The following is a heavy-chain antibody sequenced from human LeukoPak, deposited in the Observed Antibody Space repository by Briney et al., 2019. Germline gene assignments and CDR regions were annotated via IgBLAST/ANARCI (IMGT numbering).Heavy chain of an antibody. Sequence: SETLSLTCAVSGGSISSGGYSWSWIRQPPGKGLEWIGYIYYSGSTNYNPSLKSRVTISVDTSKNQFSLKLSSVTAADTAVYYCARGSRYCSSTSCYKGTVAWGQGTLVTVSS. D-gene: IGHD2-2*02. CDR1: GGSISSGGYS. V-gene: IGHV4-61*08. CDR2: IYYSGST. J-gene: IGHJ5*02. CDR3: ARGSRYCSSTSCYKGTVA.